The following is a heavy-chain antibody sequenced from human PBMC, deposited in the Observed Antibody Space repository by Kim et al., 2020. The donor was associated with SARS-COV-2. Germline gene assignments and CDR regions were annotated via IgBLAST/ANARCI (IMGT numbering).Heavy chain of an antibody. CDR2: ILPIFGTA. CDR3: ARGGYSLRLYYYYGMDV. Sequence: SVKVSCKASGGTFSSYAISWVRQAPGQGLEWMGGILPIFGTANYAQKFQGRVTITADESTSTAYMGLSSLSSEDTAVYYCARGGYSLRLYYYYGMDVWGQGTTVTVSS. J-gene: IGHJ6*02. CDR1: GGTFSSYA. D-gene: IGHD5-18*01. V-gene: IGHV1-69*13.